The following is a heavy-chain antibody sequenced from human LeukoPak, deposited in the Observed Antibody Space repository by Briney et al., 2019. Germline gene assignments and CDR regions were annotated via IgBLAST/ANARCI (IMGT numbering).Heavy chain of an antibody. Sequence: PSETLSLTCAVSGGSFSGYHWTWIRQTPGKGLEWIGEVSQSGGASYNPSLKSRVTISVETSKTLSSLKLNSVTAADTAMYYCAGSYGGNAVGPFDIWGQGTTVIVSS. D-gene: IGHD4-23*01. CDR3: AGSYGGNAVGPFDI. V-gene: IGHV4-34*01. CDR1: GGSFSGYH. CDR2: VSQSGGA. J-gene: IGHJ3*02.